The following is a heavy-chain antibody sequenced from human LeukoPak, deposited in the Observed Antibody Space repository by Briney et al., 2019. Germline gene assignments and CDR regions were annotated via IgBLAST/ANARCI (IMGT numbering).Heavy chain of an antibody. CDR1: GFTFSSYW. J-gene: IGHJ6*03. CDR2: IKQDGSEK. V-gene: IGHV3-7*01. D-gene: IGHD2-21*01. CDR3: ARGRGTIGSNRDFYFYYYMDI. Sequence: PGGSLRLSCAASGFTFSSYWMSWVRQAPGKGLEWVANIKQDGSEKYYVDSVKGRFTISRDNAKNSLYLQMNSLRPDDMAVYYCARGRGTIGSNRDFYFYYYMDIWGNGTTVTVSS.